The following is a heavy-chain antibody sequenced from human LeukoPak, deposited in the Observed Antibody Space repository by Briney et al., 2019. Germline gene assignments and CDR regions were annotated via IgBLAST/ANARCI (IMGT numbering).Heavy chain of an antibody. CDR2: IYYSGST. CDR1: GGSISSYY. Sequence: SETLSFTCTVSGGSISSYYWSWIPQRPGKALEWFGYIYYSGSTNYNPSLKSRVTISVDTSTNPFSLKLSCVAAADTAVYYCARGISDYSNYEYYFVYWGEGTLVSVSS. J-gene: IGHJ4*02. V-gene: IGHV4-59*01. CDR3: ARGISDYSNYEYYFVY. D-gene: IGHD4-11*01.